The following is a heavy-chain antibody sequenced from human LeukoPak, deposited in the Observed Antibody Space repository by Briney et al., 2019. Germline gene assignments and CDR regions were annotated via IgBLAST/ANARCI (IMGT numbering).Heavy chain of an antibody. V-gene: IGHV4-59*08. CDR1: GGSVSNY. CDR3: AKDPYNGLITNFWFDS. J-gene: IGHJ5*01. Sequence: KPSETLSLTCTVSGGSVSNYWSWIRQPPGKELEWIGYIFYSGSTKYNPSLKSRVSMSIDTSKNMFSLKVNSVTAADTAMYYCAKDPYNGLITNFWFDSWGQGILVTVSS. D-gene: IGHD3-22*01. CDR2: IFYSGST.